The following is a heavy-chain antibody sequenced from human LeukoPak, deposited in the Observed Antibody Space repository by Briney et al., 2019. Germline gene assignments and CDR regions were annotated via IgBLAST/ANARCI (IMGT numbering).Heavy chain of an antibody. CDR3: ARDRNGDQRANAFDI. J-gene: IGHJ3*02. CDR2: INPNSGDT. CDR1: GYSFTGYY. V-gene: IGHV1-2*04. Sequence: GASVKVSCKASGYSFTGYYIHWVRQAPGQGLEWMGWINPNSGDTDNAQKFEGWVTMTRDTSISTVYMELSSLRSEDTAVYYCARDRNGDQRANAFDIWGQGTMVTVSS. D-gene: IGHD2-21*02.